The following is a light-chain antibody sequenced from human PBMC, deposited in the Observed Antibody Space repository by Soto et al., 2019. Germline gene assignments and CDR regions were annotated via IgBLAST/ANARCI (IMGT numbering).Light chain of an antibody. CDR3: QQYDNWPPWT. Sequence: EIVMTQSPATLSVSPGERATLSCRASQSVSSNLAWYQQKPGQAPRLLIYATSTRATGIPARFSGSGSGTEFTLTISSLQSEDFAVYYCQQYDNWPPWTFGQGTKVEFK. J-gene: IGKJ1*01. CDR1: QSVSSN. V-gene: IGKV3-15*01. CDR2: ATS.